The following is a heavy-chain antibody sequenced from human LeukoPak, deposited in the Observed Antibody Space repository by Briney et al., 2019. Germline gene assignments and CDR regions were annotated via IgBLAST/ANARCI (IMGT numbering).Heavy chain of an antibody. CDR1: GFTFGDYA. D-gene: IGHD5-18*01. CDR2: IRSKAYGGTT. J-gene: IGHJ4*02. Sequence: PGGSLRLSCTTSGFTFGDYAMSWVRQAPGKGLEWVTFIRSKAYGGTTEYASSMKGRFTLLRDDSKSIAYLQMNSLTTEDTAVYYCTRYKRGTAMVSDYWGQGALVTVSS. V-gene: IGHV3-49*04. CDR3: TRYKRGTAMVSDY.